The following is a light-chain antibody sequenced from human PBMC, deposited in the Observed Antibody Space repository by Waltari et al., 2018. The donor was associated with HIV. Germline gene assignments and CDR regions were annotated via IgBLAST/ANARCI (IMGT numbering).Light chain of an antibody. CDR3: TSHTLTRILL. CDR1: SLDIGLYDF. CDR2: WVN. J-gene: IGLJ3*02. V-gene: IGLV2-14*01. Sequence: QSALTQPASMSGSPGQSITISCTGSSLDIGLYDFVSWYKHLPNTAPQLIISWVNRRPPGVTSRLSASKAGDVASLTISGLHTEDEADYYCTSHTLTRILLFGGGTRLTVL.